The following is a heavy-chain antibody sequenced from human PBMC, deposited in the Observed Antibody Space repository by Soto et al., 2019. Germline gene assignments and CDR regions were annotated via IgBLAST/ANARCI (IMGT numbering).Heavy chain of an antibody. Sequence: EVQLVESGGGLVQPGGSLRLSCADSGFRFSIYSMNWVRQAPGKGLEWSAYITSDTNTIKYADSVKGRFTISRDNDKNSVYLQMNSLRDEDTAVYYCARSVEGHFDYWGQGTVVTVSA. J-gene: IGHJ4*02. CDR2: ITSDTNTI. CDR1: GFRFSIYS. V-gene: IGHV3-48*02. CDR3: ARSVEGHFDY. D-gene: IGHD6-19*01.